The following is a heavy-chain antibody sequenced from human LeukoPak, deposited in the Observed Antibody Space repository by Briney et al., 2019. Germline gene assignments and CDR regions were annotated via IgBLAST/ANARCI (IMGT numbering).Heavy chain of an antibody. CDR2: ISGSGGGT. CDR3: ASHTQGRNDLFVGDY. V-gene: IGHV3-23*01. J-gene: IGHJ4*02. Sequence: GGSLRLSCAASGFTFSSYAMSWVRQAPGKGLEWVSAISGSGGGTYYADSAKGRFTISRDNSKNTLYLQMNSLRAEDTAVYYCASHTQGRNDLFVGDYWGEGTRVTVST. CDR1: GFTFSSYA. D-gene: IGHD2-8*01.